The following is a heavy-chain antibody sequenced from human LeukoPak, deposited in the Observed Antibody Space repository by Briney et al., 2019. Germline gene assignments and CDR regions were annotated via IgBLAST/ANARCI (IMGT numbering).Heavy chain of an antibody. J-gene: IGHJ4*02. D-gene: IGHD3-10*01. CDR3: ARARGPYGSGSYQYFDY. V-gene: IGHV4-34*01. Sequence: SETLSFTCAVYGGSFSGYYSSWIRQPPGKGLEWIGEINHSGSTNYNPSLKSRVTISVDTSKNQFSLKLSSVTAANTAVYYCARARGPYGSGSYQYFDYWGQGTLVTVSS. CDR1: GGSFSGYY. CDR2: INHSGST.